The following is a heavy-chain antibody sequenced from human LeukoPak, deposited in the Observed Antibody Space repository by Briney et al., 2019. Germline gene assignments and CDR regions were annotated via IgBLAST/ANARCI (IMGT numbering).Heavy chain of an antibody. J-gene: IGHJ4*02. CDR3: AREGIAVAGSFDY. Sequence: ASVKLSCTASAYVFTSYGISWLRQAPGQGLELMGWISVYNGNTNYAQNLQGRFTMTTDTSTSTAYMELRSLRYDDTAVYYCAREGIAVAGSFDYWGQGTLVTVSS. V-gene: IGHV1-18*04. CDR1: AYVFTSYG. D-gene: IGHD6-19*01. CDR2: ISVYNGNT.